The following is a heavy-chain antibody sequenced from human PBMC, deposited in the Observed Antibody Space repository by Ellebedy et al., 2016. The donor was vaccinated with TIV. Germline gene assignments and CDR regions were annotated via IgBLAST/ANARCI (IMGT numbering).Heavy chain of an antibody. CDR1: GGSFSGYY. CDR2: INHSGST. J-gene: IGHJ6*02. D-gene: IGHD6-19*01. Sequence: GSLRLSCAVYGGSFSGYYWSWIRQPPGKGLEWIGEINHSGSTNYNPSLKSRVTLSVDTSKNQFSLKLSSVTAADTAVYYCARHQLGYSSGWYVYWGQGTTVTVSS. V-gene: IGHV4-34*01. CDR3: ARHQLGYSSGWYVY.